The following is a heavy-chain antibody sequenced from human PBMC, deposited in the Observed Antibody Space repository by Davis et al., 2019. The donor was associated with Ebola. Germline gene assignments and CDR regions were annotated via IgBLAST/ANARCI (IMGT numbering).Heavy chain of an antibody. CDR1: GYTFTSYD. Sequence: AASVKVSCKASGYTFTSYDINWVRKATGQGLEWMGWMNPNSGNTGYAQKFQGRITMTRNTSISTAYMELSSLRSDDTAVYYCARAPTWSEINYYCLDYWGQGTLVTVSS. CDR2: MNPNSGNT. J-gene: IGHJ4*02. CDR3: ARAPTWSEINYYCLDY. V-gene: IGHV1-8*01. D-gene: IGHD3-10*01.